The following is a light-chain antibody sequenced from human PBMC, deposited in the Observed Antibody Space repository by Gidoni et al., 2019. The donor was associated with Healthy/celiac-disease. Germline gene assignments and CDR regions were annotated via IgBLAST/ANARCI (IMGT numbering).Light chain of an antibody. CDR3: QQRGNWPRT. Sequence: MVLTQSPATLSLSPGERATLSCRASQSVSSYLDWYQQKPGQAPRLLIYDASNRATGIPARFSGSGSGTDFTLTISSLEPEDFAVYYCQQRGNWPRTFGQGTKVEIK. CDR2: DAS. V-gene: IGKV3-11*01. J-gene: IGKJ1*01. CDR1: QSVSSY.